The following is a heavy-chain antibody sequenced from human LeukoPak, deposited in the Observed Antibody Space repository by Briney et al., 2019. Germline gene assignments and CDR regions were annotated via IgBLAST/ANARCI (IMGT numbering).Heavy chain of an antibody. J-gene: IGHJ5*02. Sequence: SETLSLTCTVSGGSISSSGFYWGWIRQPPGKWLEWIVTTYYSGTTYYNPSLKSRVTISVDTSKNQFSLKLSSVTAADTAVYYCARHAALDTKRGWNNHNWFDPWGQGTLVTVSS. V-gene: IGHV4-39*01. CDR2: TYYSGTT. CDR1: GGSISSSGFY. CDR3: ARHAALDTKRGWNNHNWFDP. D-gene: IGHD5-18*01.